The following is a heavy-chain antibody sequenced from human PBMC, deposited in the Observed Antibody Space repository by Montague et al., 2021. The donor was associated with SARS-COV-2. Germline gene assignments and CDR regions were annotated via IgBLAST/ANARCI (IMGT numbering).Heavy chain of an antibody. J-gene: IGHJ4*02. V-gene: IGHV4-34*01. D-gene: IGHD3-22*01. CDR3: ARGHLSVSMIVVVFTSASYYFDY. CDR1: GGSFGDDH. Sequence: SETLSLTCAVYGGSFGDDHWSWIRQPPGKGLEWIGDIKQSGSTNYNPSXXSRGTISVDTSKNQFSLELTSVTAADTAVYFCARGHLSVSMIVVVFTSASYYFDYWGQGAQITVSS. CDR2: IKQSGST.